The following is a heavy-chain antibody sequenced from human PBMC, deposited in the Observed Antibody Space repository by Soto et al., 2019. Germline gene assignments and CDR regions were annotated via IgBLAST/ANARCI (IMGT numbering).Heavy chain of an antibody. Sequence: QITLKESGPTLVKPTQTLTLTCTFSGFSLSTDGVGVGWIRQPPGKALEWLALIYWDDDQRYSPSLKTRLTITKATSKLRVVLTMTNMDPVDTATYYCAHAYGGTSWPNAAFDVWGQGTVVTVSS. CDR1: GFSLSTDGVG. V-gene: IGHV2-5*02. D-gene: IGHD2-2*01. CDR2: IYWDDDQ. CDR3: AHAYGGTSWPNAAFDV. J-gene: IGHJ3*01.